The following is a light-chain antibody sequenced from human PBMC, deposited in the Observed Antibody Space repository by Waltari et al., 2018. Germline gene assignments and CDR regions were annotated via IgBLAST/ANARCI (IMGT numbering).Light chain of an antibody. J-gene: IGLJ1*01. V-gene: IGLV2-23*01. CDR3: CSYAGSSWYV. Sequence: QSALTQPASVSGSPGQSIPISCTGTRNEVGFYSLVSCYPQHPGKAPKLMIYEGSKRPSGVSNRFSGSKSGNTASLTISGLQSEDEADYYCCSYAGSSWYVFGTGTKVTVL. CDR1: RNEVGFYSL. CDR2: EGS.